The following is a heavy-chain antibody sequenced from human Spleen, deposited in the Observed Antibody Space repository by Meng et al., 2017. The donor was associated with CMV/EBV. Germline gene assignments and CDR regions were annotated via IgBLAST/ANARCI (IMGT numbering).Heavy chain of an antibody. CDR1: GFTFSSYS. CDR3: ARGLVGAGRDY. V-gene: IGHV3-21*01. CDR2: ISSSSSYI. J-gene: IGHJ4*02. D-gene: IGHD1-26*01. Sequence: GESLKISCAASGFTFSSYSMNWVRQAPGKGLEWVSSISSSSSYIYYADSVKGRFTISRDNAKNSLYLQMNSLRAEDTAVYYCARGLVGAGRDYWGQGTLVTVSS.